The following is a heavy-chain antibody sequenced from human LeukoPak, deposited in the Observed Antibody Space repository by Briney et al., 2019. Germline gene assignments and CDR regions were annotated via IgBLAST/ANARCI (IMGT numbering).Heavy chain of an antibody. V-gene: IGHV3-49*03. Sequence: GGSLRLSCTASGFTFGDYAMSWFRQAPGKGLEWVGFIRSKAYGGTTEYAASVKGRFTISRDDSKSIAYLQMNSLKTEDTAVYYCTIEPYSSGWADAFDIWGQGTMVTVSS. CDR3: TIEPYSSGWADAFDI. CDR1: GFTFGDYA. J-gene: IGHJ3*02. CDR2: IRSKAYGGTT. D-gene: IGHD6-19*01.